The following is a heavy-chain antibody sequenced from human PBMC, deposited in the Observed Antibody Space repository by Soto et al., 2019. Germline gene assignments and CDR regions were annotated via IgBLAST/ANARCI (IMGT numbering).Heavy chain of an antibody. Sequence: SVKVSCKASGGTFSSYAISWVRQAPGQGLEWMGGINPIFGTANYAQKFQGRVTSTADKSTSTAYMELSSLRSEDTTVYYCARVESGYSGYAWDYWGQGTLVTVSS. J-gene: IGHJ4*02. V-gene: IGHV1-69*06. CDR1: GGTFSSYA. CDR2: INPIFGTA. CDR3: ARVESGYSGYAWDY. D-gene: IGHD5-12*01.